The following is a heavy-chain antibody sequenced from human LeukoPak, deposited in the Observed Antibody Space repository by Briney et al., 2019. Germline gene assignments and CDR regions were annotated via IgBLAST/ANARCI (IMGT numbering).Heavy chain of an antibody. CDR1: GGTFSSYA. D-gene: IGHD3-3*01. CDR3: ARHAYYDFWSGYYNYYYYYGMDV. J-gene: IGHJ6*02. CDR2: IIPIFGTA. V-gene: IGHV1-69*05. Sequence: SVKVSCKASGGTFSSYAISWVRQAPGQGLEWMGGIIPIFGTANYAQKLQGRVTMTTDTSTSTAYMELRSLRSDDTAVYYCARHAYYDFWSGYYNYYYYYGMDVWGQGTTVTVSS.